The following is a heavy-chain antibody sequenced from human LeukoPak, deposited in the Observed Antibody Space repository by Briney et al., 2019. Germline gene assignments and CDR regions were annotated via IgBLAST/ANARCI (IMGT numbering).Heavy chain of an antibody. CDR1: GFTFSNYA. D-gene: IGHD2-15*01. Sequence: GGSLRLSCATSGFTFSNYAMNWVRQATGKGLEWVSAINGNGDSTYYADSVKGRFTISRDNTKNTLYLQMNSLRAEDTAVYYCAKDGGSDPDAFDIWGQGTMVTVSS. J-gene: IGHJ3*02. V-gene: IGHV3-23*01. CDR2: INGNGDST. CDR3: AKDGGSDPDAFDI.